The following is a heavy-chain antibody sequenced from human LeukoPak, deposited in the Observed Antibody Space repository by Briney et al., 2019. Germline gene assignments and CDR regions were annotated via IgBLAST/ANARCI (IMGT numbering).Heavy chain of an antibody. Sequence: GGSLRLSCGASGFTFSNYWMSWVRQAPGKGLEWVSSISSSSSYIYYADSVKGRFTISRDNAKNSLYLQMNTLRAEDTAVYYCARDGGWLQFFDYWGQGTLVTVSS. J-gene: IGHJ4*02. CDR2: ISSSSSYI. D-gene: IGHD5-24*01. CDR3: ARDGGWLQFFDY. CDR1: GFTFSNYW. V-gene: IGHV3-21*01.